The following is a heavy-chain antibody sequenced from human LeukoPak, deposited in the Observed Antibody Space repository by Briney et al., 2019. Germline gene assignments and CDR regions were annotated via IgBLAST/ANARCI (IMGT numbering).Heavy chain of an antibody. J-gene: IGHJ4*02. V-gene: IGHV4-4*02. CDR2: IYHSGST. D-gene: IGHD6-13*01. CDR3: ATGTSWYYYY. Sequence: SGTLSLTCAVSGGSISNDKWWSWVRQSPEKGLEWIGEIYHSGSTNYNPSLKSRVTISVDKSNNQFPLKLISVTAADTAMYYCATGTSWYYYYWGQGTLVTVSS. CDR1: GGSISNDKW.